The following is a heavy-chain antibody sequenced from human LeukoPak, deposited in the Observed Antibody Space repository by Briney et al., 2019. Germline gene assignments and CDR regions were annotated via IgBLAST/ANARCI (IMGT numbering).Heavy chain of an antibody. Sequence: SETLSLTCTVSGGSISSYYWSWIRQPPGKGLEWIGYIYYSGSTNYNPSLKSRVTISVDTSKNQFSLKLSSVTAADTAVYYCARRLYNSRFDPWGQGTLVTVSS. J-gene: IGHJ5*02. D-gene: IGHD1-1*01. CDR1: GGSISSYY. CDR3: ARRLYNSRFDP. V-gene: IGHV4-59*08. CDR2: IYYSGST.